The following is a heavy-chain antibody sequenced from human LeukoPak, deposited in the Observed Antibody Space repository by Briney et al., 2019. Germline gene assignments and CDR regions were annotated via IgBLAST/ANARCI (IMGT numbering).Heavy chain of an antibody. Sequence: ASVKVSCKVSGYTXTELSMHWVRQAPGKGLEWMGGFDPEDGETIYAQKFQGRVTMTEDTSTDTAYMELSSLRSEDTAVYYCATGGDYQGGAFDIWGQGTMVTVSS. D-gene: IGHD4-17*01. J-gene: IGHJ3*02. CDR1: GYTXTELS. CDR3: ATGGDYQGGAFDI. V-gene: IGHV1-24*01. CDR2: FDPEDGET.